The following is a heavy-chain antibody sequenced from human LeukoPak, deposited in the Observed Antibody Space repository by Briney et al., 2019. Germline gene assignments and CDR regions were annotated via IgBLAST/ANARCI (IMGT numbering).Heavy chain of an antibody. CDR1: GFTVSSNY. CDR2: IYSGGTT. D-gene: IGHD3-9*01. Sequence: GGSLRLSCAASGFTVSSNYVSWVRQAPGKGLEWVSVIYSGGTTYHADSVKGRFTISRDNSKNTLYLQMNSLRAEDTAVYYCASGQGNYDLLTGYHYYFDYWGQGTLITVSS. V-gene: IGHV3-53*01. J-gene: IGHJ4*02. CDR3: ASGQGNYDLLTGYHYYFDY.